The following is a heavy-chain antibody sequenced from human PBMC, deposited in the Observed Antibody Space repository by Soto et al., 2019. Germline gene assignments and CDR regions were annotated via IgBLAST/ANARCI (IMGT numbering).Heavy chain of an antibody. D-gene: IGHD2-2*01. CDR1: GFTFSTYD. V-gene: IGHV3-13*01. Sequence: EVQLVESGGGLVQPGGSLRLSCAASGFTFSTYDLHWVRQATGKGLEWVSAIGTAGDTFYPGSVKGRFTISRENANNAFYLQMNSLGAGDTAMYYCAAYCRSITCYDKAQGDCWGQGTLVTVSS. CDR2: IGTAGDT. CDR3: AAYCRSITCYDKAQGDC. J-gene: IGHJ4*02.